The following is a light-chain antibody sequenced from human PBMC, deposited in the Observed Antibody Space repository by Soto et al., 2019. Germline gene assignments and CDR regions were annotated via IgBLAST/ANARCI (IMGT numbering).Light chain of an antibody. V-gene: IGLV2-14*01. CDR1: SSDVGIFNY. J-gene: IGLJ2*01. Sequence: QSALTQPPSASGSPGQSVTISCTGTSSDVGIFNYVSWYQQHPDQAPKLLIFEVSNRPPGLSDRFSGSKSGTTASLTISGLQAEDEADYFCSSYTTNKTLLFGGGTKLTVL. CDR2: EVS. CDR3: SSYTTNKTLL.